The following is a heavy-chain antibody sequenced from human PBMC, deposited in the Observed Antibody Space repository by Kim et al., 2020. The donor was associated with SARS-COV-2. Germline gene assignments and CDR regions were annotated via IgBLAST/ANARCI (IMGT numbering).Heavy chain of an antibody. D-gene: IGHD2-2*01. J-gene: IGHJ3*02. CDR1: GYSFTSYW. CDR3: ARPREYQLLSGAFDI. CDR2: IYPGDSDT. V-gene: IGHV5-51*01. Sequence: GESLKISCKGSGYSFTSYWIGWVRQMPGKGLEWMGIIYPGDSDTRFSPSFQGQVTISADRSISTAYLQWSSLKASDTAMYYCARPREYQLLSGAFDIWGQGTMVTVSS.